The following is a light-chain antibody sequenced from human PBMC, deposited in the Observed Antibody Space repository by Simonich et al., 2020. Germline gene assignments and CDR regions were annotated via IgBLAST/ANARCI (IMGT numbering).Light chain of an antibody. V-gene: IGKV3-11*01. J-gene: IGKJ5*01. CDR2: DAS. Sequence: EIVLTQSPATLSLSPGERATLSCRASQSVSSYLAWYKQKPGTAPRILIYDASNRASGIPARFSGSGSGTDFTFTISSLEPEDFAVYYCQQRSNWITFGQGTRLEIK. CDR1: QSVSSY. CDR3: QQRSNWIT.